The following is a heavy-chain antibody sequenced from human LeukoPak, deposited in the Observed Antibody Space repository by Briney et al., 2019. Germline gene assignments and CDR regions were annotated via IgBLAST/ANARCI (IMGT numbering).Heavy chain of an antibody. J-gene: IGHJ4*02. V-gene: IGHV3-23*01. D-gene: IGHD6-19*01. CDR1: GFTFSSYA. CDR3: ARQTYSSGWYSDY. CDR2: ISGSGGST. Sequence: GGSLRLSCAASGFTFSSYAMSWVRQAPGKGLEWVSAISGSGGSTYYADSVKGRFTTSRDNSKNTLYLQMNSLRAEDTAVYYCARQTYSSGWYSDYRGQGTLVTVSS.